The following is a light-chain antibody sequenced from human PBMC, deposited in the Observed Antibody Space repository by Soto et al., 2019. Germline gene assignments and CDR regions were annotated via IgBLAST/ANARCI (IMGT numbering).Light chain of an antibody. V-gene: IGKV3D-15*01. CDR3: QQYNNWPQT. J-gene: IGKJ1*01. CDR1: QSVSNN. Sequence: EIVLTQSPDTLSLSPGERATLSCRASQSVSNNYLAWYQQKPGQAPRLLIYGASNRATGVPARFSGSGSGTEFTLTITSLQSEDFAVYYCQQYNNWPQTFGQGTKVDIK. CDR2: GAS.